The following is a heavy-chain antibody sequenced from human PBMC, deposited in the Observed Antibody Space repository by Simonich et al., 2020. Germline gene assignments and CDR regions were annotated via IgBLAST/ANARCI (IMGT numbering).Heavy chain of an antibody. J-gene: IGHJ4*02. V-gene: IGHV3-73*02. Sequence: EVQLVESGGGLVQPGGSLKLSCAASGFTFSGSAIHWVRQASVKGLEWVGRIRSKANSYATAYAASVKGMFTISRDDSKNTAYLQINSLKTEDTAVYYCTRFDYYGSGSYYFDYWGQGTLVTVSS. CDR1: GFTFSGSA. CDR2: IRSKANSYAT. D-gene: IGHD3-10*01. CDR3: TRFDYYGSGSYYFDY.